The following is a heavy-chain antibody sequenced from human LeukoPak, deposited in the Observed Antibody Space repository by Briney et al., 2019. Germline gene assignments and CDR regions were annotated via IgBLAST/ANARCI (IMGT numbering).Heavy chain of an antibody. CDR2: ISAYNGNT. D-gene: IGHD6-13*01. CDR3: ARDLRIAAAGSLDVDY. V-gene: IGHV1-18*01. CDR1: GYTFTSYG. J-gene: IGHJ4*02. Sequence: ASVKVSCKASGYTFTSYGISWVRQAPGQGLEWMGWISAYNGNTNYAQKLQGRATMTTDTSTSTAYMELRSLRSDDTAVYYCARDLRIAAAGSLDVDYWGQGTLVTVSS.